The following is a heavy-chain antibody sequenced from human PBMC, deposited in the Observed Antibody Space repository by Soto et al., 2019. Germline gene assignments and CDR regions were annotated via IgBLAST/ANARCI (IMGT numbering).Heavy chain of an antibody. D-gene: IGHD1-1*01. CDR1: GGTFSSYA. CDR2: IIPIFGTA. CDR3: ARDRRDGYNFFNWFDP. V-gene: IGHV1-69*13. Sequence: SVKVSCKASGGTFSSYAISWVRQAPGQGLEWMGGIIPIFGTANYAQKFQGRVTITADESTRTAYMELSSLRSEDTAVYYCARDRRDGYNFFNWFDPWGQGTLVTVSS. J-gene: IGHJ5*02.